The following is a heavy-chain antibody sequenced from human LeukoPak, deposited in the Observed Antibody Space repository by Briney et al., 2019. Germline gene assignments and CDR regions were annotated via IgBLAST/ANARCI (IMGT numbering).Heavy chain of an antibody. Sequence: SETLSLTCTVSGGSISSSSTYYWGWIRQPAGKGLEWIGSIHYSGRTNYNPSLKSRVTISVDTSKNQFSLKLSSVTAADTAVYYCAREIWRNSYGFDYWGQGTLVTVSS. CDR2: IHYSGRT. V-gene: IGHV4-39*07. CDR1: GGSISSSSTYY. D-gene: IGHD5-18*01. CDR3: AREIWRNSYGFDY. J-gene: IGHJ4*02.